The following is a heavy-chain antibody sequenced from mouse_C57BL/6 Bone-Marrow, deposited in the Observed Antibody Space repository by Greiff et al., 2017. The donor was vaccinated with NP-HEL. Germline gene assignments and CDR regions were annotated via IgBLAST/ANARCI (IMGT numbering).Heavy chain of an antibody. CDR1: GYTFTSYW. CDR3: AVYGSSSFNV. Sequence: QVQLQQPGAELVKPGASVELSCKASGYTFTSYWMQWVKQRPGQGLEWIGEIDPSDSYTNYNQKFKGKATLTVDTSSSTAYMQLSSLTSEDSAVYYCAVYGSSSFNVWGTGTTVTVSS. CDR2: IDPSDSYT. V-gene: IGHV1-50*01. D-gene: IGHD1-1*01. J-gene: IGHJ1*03.